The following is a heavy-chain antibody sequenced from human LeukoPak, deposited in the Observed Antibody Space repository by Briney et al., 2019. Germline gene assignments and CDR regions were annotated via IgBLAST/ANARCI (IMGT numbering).Heavy chain of an antibody. J-gene: IGHJ4*02. Sequence: GASVKVSCKASGYTFTGYYMHRVRQAPGQGLEWIGWINPNRGGTNYAQKFQGRVTMTRDTSISTAYMELSRLRSDDTAVYYCARPSYYYDSSGYRYWGQGTLVTVSS. D-gene: IGHD3-22*01. CDR2: INPNRGGT. V-gene: IGHV1-2*02. CDR1: GYTFTGYY. CDR3: ARPSYYYDSSGYRY.